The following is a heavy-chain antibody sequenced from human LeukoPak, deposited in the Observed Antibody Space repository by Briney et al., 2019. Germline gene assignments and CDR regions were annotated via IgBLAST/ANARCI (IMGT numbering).Heavy chain of an antibody. V-gene: IGHV5-51*01. Sequence: GESLKISCKGSGYTFITYWIGWVRQMPGKGLEWMGIIYPGDSYTNYSPSSQGHVTISADKSISTAYLQWTSLKASDTAMYYCARHPFVGAHLDSWGQGTLVTVSS. D-gene: IGHD3-16*01. CDR3: ARHPFVGAHLDS. CDR2: IYPGDSYT. CDR1: GYTFITYW. J-gene: IGHJ4*02.